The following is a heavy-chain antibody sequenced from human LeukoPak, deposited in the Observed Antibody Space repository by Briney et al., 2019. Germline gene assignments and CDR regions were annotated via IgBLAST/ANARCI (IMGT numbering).Heavy chain of an antibody. CDR3: AKDGISSSSRFDP. D-gene: IGHD6-13*01. CDR2: ISGSGDGT. Sequence: GGSLRLSCAASGFTFSSYAMSWVRQAPGKGLEWVSSISGSGDGTYYADSVKGRFTISRDNSKNTLYLQMNSLKVEDTAVYYCAKDGISSSSRFDPWGQGTLVTVSS. CDR1: GFTFSSYA. J-gene: IGHJ5*02. V-gene: IGHV3-23*01.